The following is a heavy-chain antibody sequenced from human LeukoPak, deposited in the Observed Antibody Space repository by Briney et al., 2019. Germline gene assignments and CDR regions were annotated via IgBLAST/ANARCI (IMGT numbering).Heavy chain of an antibody. CDR3: ARSVNMVRGVISDWFDP. D-gene: IGHD3-10*01. CDR2: IDSDGSRT. J-gene: IGHJ5*02. CDR1: GFTFSSYW. Sequence: GGSLRLSCAASGFTFSSYWMHWVRQAPGKGLVWLSRIDSDGSRTTDADSVEGRFTVYRDNARITLYLQMNSLRDEDTAVYYCARSVNMVRGVISDWFDPWGQGTLVTVSS. V-gene: IGHV3-74*01.